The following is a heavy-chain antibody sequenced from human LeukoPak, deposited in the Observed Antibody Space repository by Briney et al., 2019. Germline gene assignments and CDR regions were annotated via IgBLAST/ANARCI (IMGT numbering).Heavy chain of an antibody. CDR2: IYYSGST. D-gene: IGHD6-19*01. CDR1: GGSISSYY. CDR3: ARGSLWYSSGRRIDY. J-gene: IGHJ4*02. Sequence: SETLSLTCTVSGGSISSYYWSWIRQPPGKGLEWIGYIYYSGSTNYNPSLKSRVTISVDTSKNQFSLKLSSVTAADTAVYYCARGSLWYSSGRRIDYWGQGTLVTVSS. V-gene: IGHV4-59*01.